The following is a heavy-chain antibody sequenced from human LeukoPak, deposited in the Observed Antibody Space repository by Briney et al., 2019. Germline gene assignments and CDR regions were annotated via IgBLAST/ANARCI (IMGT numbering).Heavy chain of an antibody. Sequence: SETLSLTCTVSGGSISSYYWSWIRQPPGKGLEWIGSIYYSGSTYYNPSLKSRVTISVDTSKNQFSLKLSSVTAADTAVYYCAREFYGDYVEPAWGQGTLVTVSS. V-gene: IGHV4-59*12. J-gene: IGHJ4*02. CDR2: IYYSGST. CDR3: AREFYGDYVEPA. CDR1: GGSISSYY. D-gene: IGHD4-17*01.